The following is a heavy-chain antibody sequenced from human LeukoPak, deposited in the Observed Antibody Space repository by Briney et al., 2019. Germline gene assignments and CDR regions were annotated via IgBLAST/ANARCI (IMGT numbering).Heavy chain of an antibody. Sequence: GGSLRLSCAASGFTFSNAWMTWVRQAPGKGLEWVAVISYDGGNKYYADSVKGRFTISRDNSKNTLYLQMNSLRAEDTAVYYCARDLHGYNFFDYWGQGTLVTVSS. D-gene: IGHD5-24*01. CDR3: ARDLHGYNFFDY. CDR2: ISYDGGNK. V-gene: IGHV3-30*03. J-gene: IGHJ4*02. CDR1: GFTFSNAW.